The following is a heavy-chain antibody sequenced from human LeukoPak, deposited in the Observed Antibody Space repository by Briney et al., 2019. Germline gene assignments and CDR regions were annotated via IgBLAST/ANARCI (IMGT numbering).Heavy chain of an antibody. D-gene: IGHD1-14*01. V-gene: IGHV3-48*01. Sequence: QAGGSLRLSCAASGFTFSDYSMDWVRQAPGKGLEWISYISSTSSTIYYADSVKGRFTISRDNAGTSLFLQMNGLRADDTALYYCAREISRRNQLLSGAFDLWGHGTMVTVSS. CDR3: AREISRRNQLLSGAFDL. CDR2: ISSTSSTI. CDR1: GFTFSDYS. J-gene: IGHJ3*01.